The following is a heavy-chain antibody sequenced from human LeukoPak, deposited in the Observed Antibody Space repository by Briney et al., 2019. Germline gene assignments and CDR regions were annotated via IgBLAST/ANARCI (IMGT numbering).Heavy chain of an antibody. CDR1: GYTFTAYY. V-gene: IGHV1-2*02. Sequence: GASVKVSCKASGYTFTAYYIHWVRLAPGQGLEWMGWINPNTGATKYAQKFQGRVTITRDTTLRTAYMEMSRLRSDDTAIYYCARDEGITGRFDYWGQGTLVAVSS. CDR2: INPNTGAT. D-gene: IGHD1-20*01. CDR3: ARDEGITGRFDY. J-gene: IGHJ4*02.